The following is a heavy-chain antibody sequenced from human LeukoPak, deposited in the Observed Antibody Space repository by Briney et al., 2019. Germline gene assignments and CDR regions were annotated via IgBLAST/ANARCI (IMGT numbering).Heavy chain of an antibody. CDR2: IYSGGST. V-gene: IGHV3-53*01. CDR1: GFTVSSNY. J-gene: IGHJ4*02. Sequence: GGSLRLSCAASGFTVSSNYTSWVRQAPGKGLEWVSVIYSGGSTYYADSVKGRFTISRDNSKNTLYLQMNSLRAEDTAVYYCARDSIAGYSLSWWGQGTLVTVSS. D-gene: IGHD3-9*01. CDR3: ARDSIAGYSLSW.